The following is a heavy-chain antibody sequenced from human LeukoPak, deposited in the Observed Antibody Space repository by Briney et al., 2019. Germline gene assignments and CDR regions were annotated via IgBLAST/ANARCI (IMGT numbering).Heavy chain of an antibody. CDR2: ISGDGGST. CDR3: AKDAPGYSSSWYSLGYYYYGMDV. Sequence: PGGPLTLLCGGCSHPFDVYHVHCPRQAPGKGLEWVSLISGDGGSTYYADAVKGRFTISRDNSKNSLYLQMNSLRTEDTALYYCAKDAPGYSSSWYSLGYYYYGMDVWGQGTTVTVSS. J-gene: IGHJ6*02. CDR1: SHPFDVYH. V-gene: IGHV3-43*02. D-gene: IGHD6-13*01.